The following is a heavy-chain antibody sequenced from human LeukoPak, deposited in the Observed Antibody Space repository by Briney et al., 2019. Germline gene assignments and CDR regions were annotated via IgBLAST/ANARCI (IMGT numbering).Heavy chain of an antibody. CDR2: INPHTGGT. V-gene: IGHV1-2*02. CDR1: GYTFTSYY. J-gene: IGHJ4*02. D-gene: IGHD4-17*01. Sequence: ASVKVSCKASGYTFTSYYMHWVRQAPGQGLEWMGWINPHTGGTNYAQEFQGRVTMTRDTSISTAYMELSRLTSDDTAVYYCARDKDDYGDSSYYFDYWGQRTLVTVSS. CDR3: ARDKDDYGDSSYYFDY.